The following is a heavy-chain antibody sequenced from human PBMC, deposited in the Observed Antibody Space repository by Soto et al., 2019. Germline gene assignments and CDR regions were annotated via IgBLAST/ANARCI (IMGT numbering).Heavy chain of an antibody. D-gene: IGHD1-26*01. V-gene: IGHV4-59*01. Sequence: SDTPSLTCSVSGVSISDDCGSWIRQPPGKGLEWIGYIYYGAYTNYNPILKSRVTISGDTSKNQVSLKLNSVTTADTAVYYCARWDSNWFDPWGQGVLVTGSS. J-gene: IGHJ5*02. CDR1: GVSISDDC. CDR3: ARWDSNWFDP. CDR2: IYYGAYT.